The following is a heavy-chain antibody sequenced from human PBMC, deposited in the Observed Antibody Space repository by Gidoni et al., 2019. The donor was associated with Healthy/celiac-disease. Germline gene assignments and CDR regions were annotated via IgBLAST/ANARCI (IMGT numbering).Heavy chain of an antibody. CDR2: IIPILGIA. CDR1: GGTFSSYA. J-gene: IGHJ4*02. CDR3: AIGVPAATQFDY. V-gene: IGHV1-69*04. Sequence: QVQLVQSGAEVKKPGSSVKVSCKASGGTFSSYAISWVRQAPGQGLEWMGRIIPILGIANYAQKCQGRVTITADKSTSTAYMELSSLRSEDTAVYYCAIGVPAATQFDYWGQGTLVTVSS. D-gene: IGHD2-2*01.